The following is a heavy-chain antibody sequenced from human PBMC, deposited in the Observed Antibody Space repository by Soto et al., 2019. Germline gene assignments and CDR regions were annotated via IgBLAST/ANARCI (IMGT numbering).Heavy chain of an antibody. Sequence: QVQLQQWGAGLLKPSETLSLTCAVYGGSFSGYYWSWIRQPPGKGLEWIGEINHSGSTNYNPSLQTRVTVSVDTSNKQFSLALSSVAAADAAVYYCARGTRGEYGSGSYYIGTWFGPWRQGTLVTVSS. CDR2: INHSGST. CDR3: ARGTRGEYGSGSYYIGTWFGP. V-gene: IGHV4-34*01. J-gene: IGHJ5*02. CDR1: GGSFSGYY. D-gene: IGHD3-10*01.